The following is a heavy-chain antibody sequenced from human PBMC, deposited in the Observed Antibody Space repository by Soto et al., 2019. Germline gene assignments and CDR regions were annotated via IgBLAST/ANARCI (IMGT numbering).Heavy chain of an antibody. D-gene: IGHD2-15*01. CDR3: ARGPLYCSGGSCYSHFDY. CDR2: ISSNSSTI. Sequence: EVQLVESGGGVVQPGGSLRLSCAASGFTFSSYSMNWVRQAPGKGLEWVSDISSNSSTIYYADSVKGRFTISRDNAKNSLYLQMNSLRDEDTAVYYCARGPLYCSGGSCYSHFDYWGQGTLVTVSS. J-gene: IGHJ4*02. V-gene: IGHV3-48*02. CDR1: GFTFSSYS.